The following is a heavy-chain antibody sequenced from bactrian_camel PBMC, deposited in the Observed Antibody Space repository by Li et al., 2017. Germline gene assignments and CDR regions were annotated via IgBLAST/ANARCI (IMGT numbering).Heavy chain of an antibody. CDR3: AAAPTAVCFVHSILPGDFDY. Sequence: QLVESGGGLVQPGGSLRLSCAASGYTSTTNCMGWFRQAPGKEREIVAATYAALNRTHYVDSVKGRFTISQDNVNNTVYLQMNSLKPEDTAVYYCAAAPTAVCFVHSILPGDFDYWGQGTQVTVS. D-gene: IGHD3*01. V-gene: IGHV3S54*01. CDR1: GYTSTTNC. J-gene: IGHJ4*01. CDR2: TYAALNRT.